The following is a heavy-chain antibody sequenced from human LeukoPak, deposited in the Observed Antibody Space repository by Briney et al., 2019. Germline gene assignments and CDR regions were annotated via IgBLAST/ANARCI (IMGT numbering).Heavy chain of an antibody. CDR3: ARAYNWNDVDY. Sequence: GGSLRLSCVGSGFSFNKYAASWVRQAPGKGLEWVAGMTGGGATYHADSVKGRFTISRDNAKNTLYLQMNSLRAEDTAVYYCARAYNWNDVDYWGQGTLVTVSS. D-gene: IGHD1-1*01. J-gene: IGHJ4*02. CDR1: GFSFNKYA. V-gene: IGHV3-23*01. CDR2: MTGGGAT.